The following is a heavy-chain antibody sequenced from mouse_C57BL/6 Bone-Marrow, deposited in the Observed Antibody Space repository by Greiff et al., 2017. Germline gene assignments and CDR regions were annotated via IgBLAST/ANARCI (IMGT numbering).Heavy chain of an antibody. V-gene: IGHV14-2*01. CDR1: GFNIKDSY. D-gene: IGHD1-1*01. J-gene: IGHJ2*01. CDR2: IDPEGGET. Sequence: EVQLQQSGAELVKPGASVKLSCTASGFNIKDSYIHWVKQRTEQGLEWIGVIDPEGGETKSAPKFPDKATITADTSSNTAYLQLSSLTTEDTAVYDCTRALFYYGTNYWGQGTTLTVSA. CDR3: TRALFYYGTNY.